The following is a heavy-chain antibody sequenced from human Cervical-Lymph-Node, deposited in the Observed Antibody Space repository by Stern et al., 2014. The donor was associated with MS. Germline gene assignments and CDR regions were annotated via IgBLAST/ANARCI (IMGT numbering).Heavy chain of an antibody. D-gene: IGHD1-26*01. V-gene: IGHV4-61*02. J-gene: IGHJ4*02. CDR3: ARGHWELLGNNYFDS. Sequence: QVQLQESGPGLVKPSQTLSLTCTVSGASISSGTSYWSWIRQPAGGGLEWIGRLHASGATYYNPSLKSRVTISGNTSQNQFSLNLNSVTAADTAVYYCARGHWELLGNNYFDSWGQGTLVTVSS. CDR1: GASISSGTSY. CDR2: LHASGAT.